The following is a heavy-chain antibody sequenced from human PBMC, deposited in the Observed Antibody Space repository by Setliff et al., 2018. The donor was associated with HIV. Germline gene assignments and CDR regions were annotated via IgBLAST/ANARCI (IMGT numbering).Heavy chain of an antibody. Sequence: GASVKVSCKASGYTFLNYGISCVRQTPGRGLEWMAWINVGNGNTKTARKFQGRVTMTRDTSISTAYMELSRLRSDDTAVYYCARDGGGPGDYYYYYMDVWAKGTTVTVSS. CDR3: ARDGGGPGDYYYYYMDV. J-gene: IGHJ6*03. CDR1: GYTFLNYG. V-gene: IGHV1-18*01. D-gene: IGHD3-16*01. CDR2: INVGNGNT.